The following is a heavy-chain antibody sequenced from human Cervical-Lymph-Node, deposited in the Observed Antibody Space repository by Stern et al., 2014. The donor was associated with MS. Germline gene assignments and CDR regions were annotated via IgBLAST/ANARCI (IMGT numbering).Heavy chain of an antibody. Sequence: QLVQSGAEVKKPGASVKVSCKASGYTFTSYAINWVRQAPGQTLEWMGWINAGNSNTKYSQKFQGRVTFTRDTSASTAYMELSNLRSEDTAVYYCARDMPHYWGQGTRVTVSS. CDR2: INAGNSNT. J-gene: IGHJ4*02. V-gene: IGHV1-3*01. CDR3: ARDMPHY. CDR1: GYTFTSYA. D-gene: IGHD2-2*01.